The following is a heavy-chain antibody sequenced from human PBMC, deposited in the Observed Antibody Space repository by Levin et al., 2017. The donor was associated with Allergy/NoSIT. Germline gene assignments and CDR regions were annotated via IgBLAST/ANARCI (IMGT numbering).Heavy chain of an antibody. V-gene: IGHV4-59*01. Sequence: GSLRLSCTVSGGPINNYYWSWIRQPPGKGLEWIGYIYYSGSTNYNPSLKSRVTISVDTSKNLFSLNLSSVTATDTARYYCARASSGSPRSNFDSWGQGALVTVSS. J-gene: IGHJ4*02. CDR3: ARASSGSPRSNFDS. CDR1: GGPINNYY. CDR2: IYYSGST. D-gene: IGHD3-10*01.